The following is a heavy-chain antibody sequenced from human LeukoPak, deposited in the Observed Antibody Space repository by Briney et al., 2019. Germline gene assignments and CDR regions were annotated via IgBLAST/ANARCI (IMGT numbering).Heavy chain of an antibody. Sequence: PSETLSLTCAVYGGSFSGYYWSWVRQPPGKGLEWVGAINHSGSTNYNPSLKSRVTISVDTSKNQCSLKLSSVTAADTAVYYCARFTIFGVVNTYYYYMDVWGKGTTVTVSS. CDR1: GGSFSGYY. CDR3: ARFTIFGVVNTYYYYMDV. V-gene: IGHV4-34*01. D-gene: IGHD3-3*01. J-gene: IGHJ6*03. CDR2: INHSGST.